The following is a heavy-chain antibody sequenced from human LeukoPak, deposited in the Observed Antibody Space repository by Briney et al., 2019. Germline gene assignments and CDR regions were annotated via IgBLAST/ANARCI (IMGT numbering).Heavy chain of an antibody. J-gene: IGHJ5*02. CDR3: ARDYIENASCGSGVCYAGGFDP. V-gene: IGHV4-31*03. CDR2: IHYSCPT. D-gene: IGHD2-8*02. Sequence: SETLSLTCTVSGASVSSGDYYWSWLPQHPGKGLDLIVYIHYSCPTYSNPSLPSRVTLSVDKSNNMLSLRLSSVTSADTAVYYCARDYIENASCGSGVCYAGGFDPWGQGTMVTVSS. CDR1: GASVSSGDYY.